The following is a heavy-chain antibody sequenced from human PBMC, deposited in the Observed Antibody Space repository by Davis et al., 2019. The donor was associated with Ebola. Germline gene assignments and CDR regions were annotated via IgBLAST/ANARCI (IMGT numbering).Heavy chain of an antibody. CDR3: ARLNYGGNSAPFDY. Sequence: SETLSLTCTVSGGSISSYYWSWIRQPPGKGLEWIGYIYYSGSTNYNPSLKSRVTISVDTSKNQFSLKLSSVTAADTAVYYCARLNYGGNSAPFDYWDQGTLVTVSS. J-gene: IGHJ4*02. D-gene: IGHD4-23*01. CDR2: IYYSGST. CDR1: GGSISSYY. V-gene: IGHV4-59*08.